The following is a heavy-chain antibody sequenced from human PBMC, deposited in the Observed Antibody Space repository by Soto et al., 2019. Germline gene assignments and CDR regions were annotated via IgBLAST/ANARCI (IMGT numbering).Heavy chain of an antibody. CDR2: VYHSGST. J-gene: IGHJ5*02. Sequence: QVQLQQSGPGLVKPSGTLSLTCAVSGDSISSTFWWTWVRQPPGKGLEWIGEVYHSGSTRYNPSRQSRVTTSFDTPTHRYSLPLPSVTGADTAFYYCAARPPPVVGTLLPFPPWGQGTPLTVSS. CDR3: AARPPPVVGTLLPFPP. CDR1: GDSISSTFW. V-gene: IGHV4-4*02.